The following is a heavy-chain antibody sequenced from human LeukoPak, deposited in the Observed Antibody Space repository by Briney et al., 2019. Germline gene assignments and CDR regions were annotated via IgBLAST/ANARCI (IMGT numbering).Heavy chain of an antibody. CDR1: GGSFTGYY. J-gene: IGHJ5*02. D-gene: IGHD6-13*01. CDR3: ARSPRQPVDRWFDP. V-gene: IGHV4-34*01. CDR2: INHSGST. Sequence: SETLSLTCAVYGGSFTGYYWTWIRQPPGKGLEWIGEINHSGSTNYNPSLKSRVTISVDTSKNQFSLKLRSVTAADTAVYYCARSPRQPVDRWFDPWGQGTLVTVSS.